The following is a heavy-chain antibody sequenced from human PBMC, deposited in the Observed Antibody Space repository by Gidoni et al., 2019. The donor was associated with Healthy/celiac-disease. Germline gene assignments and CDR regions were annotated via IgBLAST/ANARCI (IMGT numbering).Heavy chain of an antibody. CDR1: GFTFINAW. Sequence: EVQLVESGGGLVKPGGSLRLFCAASGFTFINAWLSWVRQAPGKGMEKVGRIKSKTDGGTTDDAAPVKGRFTISRDDSKNTLYLQMKSLKTEDTAGYYCRTNDIVVVPAAMHAFDIWGQGTMATVSS. V-gene: IGHV3-15*01. D-gene: IGHD2-2*01. J-gene: IGHJ3*02. CDR3: RTNDIVVVPAAMHAFDI. CDR2: IKSKTDGGTT.